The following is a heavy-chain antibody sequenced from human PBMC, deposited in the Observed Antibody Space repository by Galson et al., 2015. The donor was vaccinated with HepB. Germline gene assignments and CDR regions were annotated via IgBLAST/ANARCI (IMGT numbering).Heavy chain of an antibody. J-gene: IGHJ6*03. D-gene: IGHD3-10*01. CDR2: ICWNGGTI. CDR3: AKDVSLDQGVIGPMDV. CDR1: GFTFNNYD. Sequence: SLRLSCAASGFTFNNYDMNWVRQAPGKGLEWVSGICWNGGTICYADSVKGRFTISRDNSKNSLYQQMNSLRAEDTALYYCAKDVSLDQGVIGPMDVWGKGTTVTVSS. V-gene: IGHV3-9*01.